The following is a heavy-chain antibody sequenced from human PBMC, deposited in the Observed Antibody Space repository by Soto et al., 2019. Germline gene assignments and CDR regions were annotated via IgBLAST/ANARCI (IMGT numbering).Heavy chain of an antibody. V-gene: IGHV3-66*01. J-gene: IGHJ6*02. CDR3: ARESVGERFGMDV. CDR1: GLTVSRNY. D-gene: IGHD1-26*01. Sequence: GGSLRLSCEASGLTVSRNYMSWVRQSPGKGLEWVSVIYSGGSTYYADSVKGRFTISRDNSRNTLYLQMNSLRIEDTAVYSCARESVGERFGMDVWGQGTTVTV. CDR2: IYSGGST.